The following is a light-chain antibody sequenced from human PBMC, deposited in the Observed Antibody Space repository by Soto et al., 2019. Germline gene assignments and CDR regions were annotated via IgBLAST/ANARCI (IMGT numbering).Light chain of an antibody. J-gene: IGKJ4*01. CDR1: QSVSNSH. V-gene: IGKV3-20*01. CDR3: QQYDKSPLT. Sequence: EIVLTQSPGTLSLSPGERATLSCRASQSVSNSHLAWHQQKPGQAPRLLIFGVSNRAAGIPDRFSGSGSGTDFTLTIYRLEPEDSAVYYCQQYDKSPLTFGGGTKVEIK. CDR2: GVS.